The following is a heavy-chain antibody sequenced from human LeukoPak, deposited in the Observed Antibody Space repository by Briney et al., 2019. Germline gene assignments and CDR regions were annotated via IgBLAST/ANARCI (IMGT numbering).Heavy chain of an antibody. CDR3: ARAPVGLVLRKRGRYYFDY. CDR1: GGSFSGYY. J-gene: IGHJ4*02. D-gene: IGHD6-19*01. V-gene: IGHV4-34*01. CDR2: INHSGST. Sequence: PSETLSLTCAVYGGSFSGYYWSWIRQPPGKGLEWIGEINHSGSTNYNPSLKSRVTISVDTSKNQFSLKLSSVTAADTAVYYCARAPVGLVLRKRGRYYFDYWGQGTLVTVSS.